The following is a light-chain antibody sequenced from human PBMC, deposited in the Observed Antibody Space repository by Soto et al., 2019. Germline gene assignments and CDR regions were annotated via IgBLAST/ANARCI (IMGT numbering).Light chain of an antibody. V-gene: IGKV1-5*03. Sequence: DIQMTQSPSTLSASVGDRVTITCRASQSISSWLAWYQQKPGKAPKLLIHEASSSEIEVPPRFSGSGFGTEFTLTISSLQPDDFATYYCQYYKESSTFGQGTRLEIK. CDR2: EAS. CDR1: QSISSW. J-gene: IGKJ1*01. CDR3: QYYKESST.